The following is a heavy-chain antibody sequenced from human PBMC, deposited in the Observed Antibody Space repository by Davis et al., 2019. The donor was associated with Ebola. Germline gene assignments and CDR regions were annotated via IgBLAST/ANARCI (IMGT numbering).Heavy chain of an antibody. J-gene: IGHJ1*01. CDR1: GFTLSTYA. D-gene: IGHD5-24*01. Sequence: PGGSLRLSCAASGFTLSTYAMSWVRQAPGKGLEWVSSISSSSSYIYYADSVKGRFTISRDNAKNSLYLQMNSLKAEDTAVYYCARAATQSKKPEYFQHWGQGTLVTVSS. V-gene: IGHV3-21*01. CDR2: ISSSSSYI. CDR3: ARAATQSKKPEYFQH.